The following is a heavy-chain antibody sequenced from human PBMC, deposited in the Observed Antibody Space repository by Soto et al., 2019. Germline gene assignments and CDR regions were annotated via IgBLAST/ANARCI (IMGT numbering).Heavy chain of an antibody. Sequence: GGSLRLSCAASGFTFSSYAMSWVRQAPGKGLEWVSAISGSGGSTYYADPVKGRFTTSRDNSKNTLYLQMTSLRADDTAVYYCAKDRRAGGNYGFYSDFWGQGALVTVSS. D-gene: IGHD1-7*01. J-gene: IGHJ4*02. CDR3: AKDRRAGGNYGFYSDF. V-gene: IGHV3-23*01. CDR2: ISGSGGST. CDR1: GFTFSSYA.